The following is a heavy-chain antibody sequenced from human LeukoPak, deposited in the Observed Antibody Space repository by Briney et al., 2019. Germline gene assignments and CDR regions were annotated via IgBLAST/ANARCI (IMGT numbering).Heavy chain of an antibody. V-gene: IGHV1-69*13. CDR2: IIPIFGTA. Sequence: SVKVSCKASGGTFSSYAISWVRQAPGQGLGWMGGIIPIFGTANYAQKFQGRVTITADESTSTAYMELSSLRSEDTAVYYCARDLLTATVTNFAFDIWGQGTMVTVSS. CDR1: GGTFSSYA. J-gene: IGHJ3*02. D-gene: IGHD4-17*01. CDR3: ARDLLTATVTNFAFDI.